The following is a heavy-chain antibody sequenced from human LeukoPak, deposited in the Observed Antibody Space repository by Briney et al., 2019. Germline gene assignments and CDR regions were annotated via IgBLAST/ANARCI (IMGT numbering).Heavy chain of an antibody. CDR2: INPNSGGT. Sequence: GASVKVSCKASGYTFTGYYMHWVRQAPGQGLEWMGWINPNSGGTNYAQKFQGRVTMTRDTSISTAYMELSRLRSDDTAVYYCARDEGVALYYYYYGMDVWGQGTTVTVSS. J-gene: IGHJ6*02. CDR1: GYTFTGYY. D-gene: IGHD2-15*01. V-gene: IGHV1-2*02. CDR3: ARDEGVALYYYYYGMDV.